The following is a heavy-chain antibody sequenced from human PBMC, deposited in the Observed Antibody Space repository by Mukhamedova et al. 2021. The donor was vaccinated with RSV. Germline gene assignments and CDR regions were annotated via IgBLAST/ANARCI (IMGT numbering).Heavy chain of an antibody. D-gene: IGHD5-24*01. J-gene: IGHJ4*02. CDR3: VRDRDGYNF. Sequence: YADPVKGRFTISRDNAKNTLYLQMNSLRVEDTAVYYCVRDRDGYNFWGQGALVTVSS. V-gene: IGHV3-74*01.